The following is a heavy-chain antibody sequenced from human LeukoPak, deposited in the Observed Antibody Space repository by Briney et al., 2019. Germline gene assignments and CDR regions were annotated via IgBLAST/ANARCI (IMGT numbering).Heavy chain of an antibody. CDR3: AKGIYSSGWSYFDY. CDR2: LSGSGITT. CDR1: GFTFSNSA. J-gene: IGHJ4*01. D-gene: IGHD6-19*01. V-gene: IGHV3-23*01. Sequence: GGSLRLSCAASGFTFSNSAMSWVRQAPGKGLEWVSTLSGSGITTYYADSVKGRFTISRDNSKNTLYLHMKSLRAEDTAVYYCAKGIYSSGWSYFDYWGHGTLVTVSS.